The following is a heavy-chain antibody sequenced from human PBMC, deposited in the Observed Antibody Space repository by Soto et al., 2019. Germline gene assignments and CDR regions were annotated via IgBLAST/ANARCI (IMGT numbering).Heavy chain of an antibody. Sequence: SGPTLVNPTQTFTLTCTFSGFSLSTSRMCVSWIRQPPGKALEWLARIDWDDDKYYSTSLKTRLSISKDTSKNQVVLTMTNMDPVDTATYYCARILEMGRIFDIWGQGTMVTVSS. J-gene: IGHJ3*02. CDR3: ARILEMGRIFDI. CDR1: GFSLSTSRMC. D-gene: IGHD2-8*01. CDR2: IDWDDDK. V-gene: IGHV2-70*11.